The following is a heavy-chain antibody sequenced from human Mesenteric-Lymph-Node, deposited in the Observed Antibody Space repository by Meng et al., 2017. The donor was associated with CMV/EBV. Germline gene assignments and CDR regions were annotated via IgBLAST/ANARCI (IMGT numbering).Heavy chain of an antibody. J-gene: IGHJ4*02. V-gene: IGHV3-21*04. Sequence: GGSLRLSCAASGFTFSSYWMSWVRQAPGKGLEWVSSITSNSGYIYYADSVKGRFTVSRDNSKTTLYLHMSRLRVEDTAIYYCAKDKRGAVVTPYDSWGQGTLVTVSS. D-gene: IGHD3-22*01. CDR3: AKDKRGAVVTPYDS. CDR1: GFTFSSYW. CDR2: ITSNSGYI.